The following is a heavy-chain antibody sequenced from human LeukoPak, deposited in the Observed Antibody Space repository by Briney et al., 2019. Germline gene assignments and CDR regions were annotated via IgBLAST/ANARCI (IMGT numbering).Heavy chain of an antibody. J-gene: IGHJ3*02. CDR1: GRTFRSSA. CDR2: IIPFFVTA. D-gene: IGHD3-22*01. Sequence: SVKVSCKASGRTFRSSAISWVRPAPGQGLEWMGGIIPFFVTANCAEKYQARVTIATDESTSTAYMELSSLRSEDTAVYYWARAHSSGYPYTGGDAFDIWGQGTMVTVSS. CDR3: ARAHSSGYPYTGGDAFDI. V-gene: IGHV1-69*05.